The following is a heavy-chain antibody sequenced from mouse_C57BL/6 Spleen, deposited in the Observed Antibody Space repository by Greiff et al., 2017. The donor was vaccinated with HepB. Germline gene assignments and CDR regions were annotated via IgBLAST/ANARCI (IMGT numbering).Heavy chain of an antibody. CDR3: AREGHSGSSYWYFDV. CDR2: INPNNGGT. CDR1: GYTFTDYN. Sequence: EVQLQQSGPELVKPGASVKIPCKASGYTFTDYNMDWVKQSHGKSLEWIGDINPNNGGTIYNQKFKGKATLTVDKSSSTAYMELRSLTSEDTAVYYCAREGHSGSSYWYFDVWGTRTTVTVSS. D-gene: IGHD1-1*01. V-gene: IGHV1-18*01. J-gene: IGHJ1*03.